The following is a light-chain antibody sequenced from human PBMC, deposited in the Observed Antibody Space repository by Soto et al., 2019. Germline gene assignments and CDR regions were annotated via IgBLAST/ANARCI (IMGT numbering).Light chain of an antibody. Sequence: QSALTQPASVSGSPGQSITISCTGTSSDVGGYKYVSWYQQHPGKAPKLMIYEVTNRPSGVSNRFSDSKSGNTASLTISGVQAEDEANYYCSSYTSSSILWVFGGGTKLTVL. CDR3: SSYTSSSILWV. CDR2: EVT. J-gene: IGLJ3*02. V-gene: IGLV2-14*01. CDR1: SSDVGGYKY.